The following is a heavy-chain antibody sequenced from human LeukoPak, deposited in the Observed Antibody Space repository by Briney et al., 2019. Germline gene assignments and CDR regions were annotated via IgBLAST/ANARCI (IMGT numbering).Heavy chain of an antibody. Sequence: AGGSLRLSRAVSGFTLSSYSMNWVGQAPGKGREWVSSISSSSSYIYYADSVKGRFTISRGNAKNSLYLQMNSLRAEDTAVYYCARAVAGTSDYWGQGTLVTVSS. CDR1: GFTLSSYS. CDR2: ISSSSSYI. CDR3: ARAVAGTSDY. D-gene: IGHD6-19*01. J-gene: IGHJ4*02. V-gene: IGHV3-21*01.